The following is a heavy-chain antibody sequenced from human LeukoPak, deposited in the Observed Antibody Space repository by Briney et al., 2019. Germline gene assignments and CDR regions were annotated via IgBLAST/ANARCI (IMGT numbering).Heavy chain of an antibody. Sequence: PGRSLRLSCVASGFTFDDYAMHWVRQAPGKGLEWVSGISWNSGSIGYADSVKGRFTISRDNAKNSLYLQMNSLRAEDTALYYCAKDTYYDSSGYYSNWGQGTLVTVSS. V-gene: IGHV3-9*01. J-gene: IGHJ4*02. D-gene: IGHD3-22*01. CDR3: AKDTYYDSSGYYSN. CDR1: GFTFDDYA. CDR2: ISWNSGSI.